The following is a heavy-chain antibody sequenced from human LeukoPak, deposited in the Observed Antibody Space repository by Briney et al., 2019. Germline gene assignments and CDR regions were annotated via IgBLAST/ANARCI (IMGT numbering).Heavy chain of an antibody. CDR1: GFTFDDYA. D-gene: IGHD1-26*01. CDR3: TTRPHIVGATTFDY. J-gene: IGHJ4*02. Sequence: PGGSLRLSCAASGFTFDDYAMHWVRQASGKGLEWVGRIRSKANSYATAYAASVKGRFTISRDDSKNTAYLQMNSLKTEDTAVYYCTTRPHIVGATTFDYWGQGTLVTASS. V-gene: IGHV3-73*01. CDR2: IRSKANSYAT.